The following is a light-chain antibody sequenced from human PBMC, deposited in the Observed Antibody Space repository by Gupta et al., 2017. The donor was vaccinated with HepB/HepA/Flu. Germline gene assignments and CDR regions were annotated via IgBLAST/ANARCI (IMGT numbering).Light chain of an antibody. CDR2: NDD. CDR3: AAWDNSRSAYV. J-gene: IGLJ1*01. V-gene: IGLV1-47*02. Sequence: VPPPPPAASAPPRQWVAISCSGSSSNVGSDNVYWYQQHPGTTPKLLIYNDDSRHSGVPDRFSGSKYGTSAALAISGLLAEDEADYYCAAWDNSRSAYVFGTGTWVTVL. CDR1: SSNVGSDN.